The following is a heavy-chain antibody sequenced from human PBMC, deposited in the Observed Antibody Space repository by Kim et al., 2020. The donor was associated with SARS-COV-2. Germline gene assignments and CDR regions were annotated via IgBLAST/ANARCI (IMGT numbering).Heavy chain of an antibody. CDR2: IWYDGSNK. D-gene: IGHD6-13*01. CDR1: GFTFSSYG. Sequence: GGSLRLSCAASGFTFSSYGMHWVRQAPGKGLEWVAVIWYDGSNKYYADSVKGRFTISRDNSKNTLYLQMNSLRAEDTAVYYCARAYGIAAAGINYYGMDVWGQGTTVTVSS. CDR3: ARAYGIAAAGINYYGMDV. J-gene: IGHJ6*02. V-gene: IGHV3-33*01.